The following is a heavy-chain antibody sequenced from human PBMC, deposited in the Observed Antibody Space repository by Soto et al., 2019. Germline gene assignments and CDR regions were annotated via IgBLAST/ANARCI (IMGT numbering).Heavy chain of an antibody. D-gene: IGHD3-16*02. CDR2: INHSGST. J-gene: IGHJ4*02. CDR1: GGSFSGYY. CDR3: ARIGAHRYLTSPGISY. V-gene: IGHV4-34*01. Sequence: SGRLSLTCAVDGGSFSGYYWSWIRQPPGKGLEWIGEINHSGSTNYNPSLKSRVTISVDTSKNQFSLKLSSVTAADTAVYYCARIGAHRYLTSPGISYWGQGTLVTVSS.